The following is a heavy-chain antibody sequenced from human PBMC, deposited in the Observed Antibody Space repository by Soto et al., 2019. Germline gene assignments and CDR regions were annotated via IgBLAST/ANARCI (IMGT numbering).Heavy chain of an antibody. V-gene: IGHV4-59*01. Sequence: SETLSLTCTVSGGSISSYYWSWIRQPPGKGLEWIGYIYYSGSTNYNPSLKSRVTISVDTSKNQFSLKLSSVTAADTAVYYCARVEVPAAMRTEDYYFDYWGQGTLVTVSS. CDR3: ARVEVPAAMRTEDYYFDY. CDR1: GGSISSYY. D-gene: IGHD2-2*01. J-gene: IGHJ4*02. CDR2: IYYSGST.